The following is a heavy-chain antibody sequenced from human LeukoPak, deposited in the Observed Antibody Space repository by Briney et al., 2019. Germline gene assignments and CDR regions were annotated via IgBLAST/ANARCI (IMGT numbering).Heavy chain of an antibody. J-gene: IGHJ4*02. D-gene: IGHD2-15*01. Sequence: GGSLRLSCAASGFTFSSYAMHWVRQAPGKGLEWVAVISYDGSNKYYADSVKGRFTISRDNSKNTLYLQMNSLRAEDTALYYCAKDRVGYCSGDSCYFDYWGQGTLVTVSS. V-gene: IGHV3-30-3*01. CDR1: GFTFSSYA. CDR3: AKDRVGYCSGDSCYFDY. CDR2: ISYDGSNK.